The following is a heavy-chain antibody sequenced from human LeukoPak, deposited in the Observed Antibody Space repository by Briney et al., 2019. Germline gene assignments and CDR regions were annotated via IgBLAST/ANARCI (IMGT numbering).Heavy chain of an antibody. CDR1: GYTFSTYG. CDR2: ISGSGGST. Sequence: GESLRLSCAVSGYTFSTYGMTWVRQAPGKGLEWVSTISGSGGSTRYADSVKGRFTISRDNSKNTLYLQMNSLRAEDTAIYYCAQYYRSSSPATPAPVVYWGQGVLVTVSS. CDR3: AQYYRSSSPATPAPVVY. D-gene: IGHD6-6*01. J-gene: IGHJ4*02. V-gene: IGHV3-23*01.